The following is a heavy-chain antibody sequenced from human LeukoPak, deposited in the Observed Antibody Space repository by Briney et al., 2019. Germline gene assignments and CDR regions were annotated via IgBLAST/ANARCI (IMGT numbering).Heavy chain of an antibody. J-gene: IGHJ6*03. CDR1: GFTFSSYS. Sequence: GGPLRLSCAASGFTFSSYSMNWVRQAPGKGLEWVSSISSSSSYIYYADSVKGRFTISRDNAKNSLYLQMNSLRAEDTAVYYCARAGGEMATIWTFYYYYYYMDVWGKGTTVTVSS. CDR2: ISSSSSYI. V-gene: IGHV3-21*01. D-gene: IGHD5-24*01. CDR3: ARAGGEMATIWTFYYYYYYMDV.